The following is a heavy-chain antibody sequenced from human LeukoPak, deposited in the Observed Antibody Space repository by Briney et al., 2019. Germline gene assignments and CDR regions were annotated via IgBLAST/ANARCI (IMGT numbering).Heavy chain of an antibody. J-gene: IGHJ4*02. Sequence: GASVKVSCKASGYTSTSYGISWVRQAPGQGLEWMGWISAYNGNTNYAQKLQGRVTMTTDTSTSTAYMELRSLRSDDTAVYYCARGGDVLLWFGDGNYFDYWGQGTLVTVSS. D-gene: IGHD3-10*01. CDR2: ISAYNGNT. CDR3: ARGGDVLLWFGDGNYFDY. CDR1: GYTSTSYG. V-gene: IGHV1-18*01.